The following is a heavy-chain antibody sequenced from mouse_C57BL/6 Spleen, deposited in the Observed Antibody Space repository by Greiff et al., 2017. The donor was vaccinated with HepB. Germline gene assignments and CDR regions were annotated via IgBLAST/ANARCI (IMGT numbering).Heavy chain of an antibody. CDR2: INYDGSST. CDR3: ARFYYDYHYYAMDY. D-gene: IGHD2-4*01. V-gene: IGHV5-16*01. CDR1: GFTFSDYY. Sequence: EVHLVESEGGLVQPGSSMKLSCTASGFTFSDYYMAWVRQVPEKGLEWVANINYDGSSTYYLDSLRSRFIIARDNAKNILYLQMSSLKSEDTATYYCARFYYDYHYYAMDYWGQGTSVTVSS. J-gene: IGHJ4*01.